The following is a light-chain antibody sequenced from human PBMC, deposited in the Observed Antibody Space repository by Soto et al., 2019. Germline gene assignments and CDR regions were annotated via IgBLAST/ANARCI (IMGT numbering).Light chain of an antibody. CDR2: GAS. Sequence: EIVLTQSPGTLSLSPGERATLSCRASESVNSDYLGWYQQKPGQAPRLLIYGASSRATGIPDRFSGSGSGTDFTLIIRRLEPEDFAVYYCQQYGTSPWTFGQGTKVEIK. CDR1: ESVNSDY. CDR3: QQYGTSPWT. J-gene: IGKJ1*01. V-gene: IGKV3-20*01.